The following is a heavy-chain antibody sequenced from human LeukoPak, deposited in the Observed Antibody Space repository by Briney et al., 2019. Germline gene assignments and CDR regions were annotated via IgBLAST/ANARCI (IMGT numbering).Heavy chain of an antibody. D-gene: IGHD2-21*01. V-gene: IGHV3-30*04. J-gene: IGHJ4*02. CDR1: GFTFTRYT. Sequence: GRSLRLSCAASGFTFTRYTMHWVRQAPGKGLEWVAVVLYDGSNKYYADSVKGRFTLSRGNSKNTLSLQMNTLRADDTAVYYCVRDNYGGILDFWGQGTLVTVSS. CDR3: VRDNYGGILDF. CDR2: VLYDGSNK.